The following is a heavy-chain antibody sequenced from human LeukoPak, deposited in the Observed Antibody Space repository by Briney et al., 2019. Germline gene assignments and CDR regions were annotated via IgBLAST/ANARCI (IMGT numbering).Heavy chain of an antibody. D-gene: IGHD3-10*01. CDR1: GYTFTSYG. J-gene: IGHJ6*02. Sequence: GASVKVSCKASGYTFTSYGISWVRRAPGQGLEWMGWISAYNGNTNYAQKLQGRVTMTTDTSTSTAYMELRSLRSDDTAVYYCARGGYGSGSSPPSYGMDVWGQGTTVTVSS. V-gene: IGHV1-18*01. CDR3: ARGGYGSGSSPPSYGMDV. CDR2: ISAYNGNT.